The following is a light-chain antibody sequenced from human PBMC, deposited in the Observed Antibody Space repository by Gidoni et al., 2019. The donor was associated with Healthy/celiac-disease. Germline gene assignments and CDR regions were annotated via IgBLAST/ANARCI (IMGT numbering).Light chain of an antibody. CDR2: DAS. J-gene: IGKJ2*01. CDR3: QQRSNWPST. CDR1: QSVSSY. Sequence: EIVFTQSPATLSLYPGERATLSCRASQSVSSYLARYQQKPGQAPRLLIYDASNRATAVPARFSGSGSGTDFTLTISSLEPEDFAVYYCQQRSNWPSTFGQGTKLEIK. V-gene: IGKV3-11*01.